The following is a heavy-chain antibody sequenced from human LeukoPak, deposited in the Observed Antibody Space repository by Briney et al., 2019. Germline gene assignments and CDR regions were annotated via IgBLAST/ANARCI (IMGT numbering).Heavy chain of an antibody. CDR1: GFTFSSYW. V-gene: IGHV3-74*01. CDR3: ARDFGRFLEWLSYDAFDI. Sequence: GGSLRLSCAASGFTFSSYWMHWVRQAPGKGLVWVSRINSDGSSTSYADSVKGRFTISRDNAKNTLYLQMNSLRAEDTAVYYCARDFGRFLEWLSYDAFDIWGQGTMVTVSS. CDR2: INSDGSST. D-gene: IGHD3-3*01. J-gene: IGHJ3*02.